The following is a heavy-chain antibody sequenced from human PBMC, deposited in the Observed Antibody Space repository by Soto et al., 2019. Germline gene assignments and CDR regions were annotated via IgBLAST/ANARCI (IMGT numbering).Heavy chain of an antibody. CDR1: GFNFSRFW. V-gene: IGHV3-74*01. Sequence: GGSLRLSCTASGFNFSRFWTHWVRQVPGRGLEWVSHINSDGSRTSYSDSVKGRFTISRDNAKNTLYLQMNSLRAEDTAVYYCARDLSSCSSARCYSFYYGVDVWGQGTTVTVSS. CDR2: INSDGSRT. CDR3: ARDLSSCSSARCYSFYYGVDV. J-gene: IGHJ6*02. D-gene: IGHD2-2*01.